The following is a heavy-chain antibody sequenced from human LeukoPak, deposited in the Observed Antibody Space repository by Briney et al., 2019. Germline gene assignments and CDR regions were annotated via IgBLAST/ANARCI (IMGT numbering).Heavy chain of an antibody. Sequence: SVKVSCKTSGGTFSTYAINWVRQAPGQGLEWMGRIIPIFGTPNYAQKFQGRVTITTDESTSTAYMELSSLRSDDTAVYYCARGILVVGYWGQGTLVTVSS. D-gene: IGHD2-21*01. CDR2: IIPIFGTP. J-gene: IGHJ4*02. V-gene: IGHV1-69*05. CDR1: GGTFSTYA. CDR3: ARGILVVGY.